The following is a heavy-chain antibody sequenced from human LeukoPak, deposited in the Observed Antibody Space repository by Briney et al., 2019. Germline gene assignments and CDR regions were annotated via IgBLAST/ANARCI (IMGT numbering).Heavy chain of an antibody. CDR2: IIPIFGTA. CDR3: ASDGCSGGSCYFDY. Sequence: SVKVSCKASGGTFSSYAISWVRQAPGQGLEWMGGIIPIFGTANYAQKFQGRVTITADESTSTAYMELSSLRSEDTAVYYCASDGCSGGSCYFDYWGQGTLVTVSS. CDR1: GGTFSSYA. J-gene: IGHJ4*02. V-gene: IGHV1-69*13. D-gene: IGHD2-15*01.